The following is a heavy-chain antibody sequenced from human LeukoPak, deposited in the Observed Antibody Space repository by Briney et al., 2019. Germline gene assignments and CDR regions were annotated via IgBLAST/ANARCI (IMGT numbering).Heavy chain of an antibody. CDR3: AKDSCLTMDRGVREYFQH. CDR2: INGSGGST. D-gene: IGHD3-10*01. CDR1: GFTFSSCS. Sequence: GRSLRLSCAASGFTFSSCSMSWVRQAPGKGLEWVSAINGSGGSTYYADSVKGRFTISRDNSKNTLCLQMNSLIAEDTAVYYCAKDSCLTMDRGVREYFQHWGQGTLVTVSS. J-gene: IGHJ1*01. V-gene: IGHV3-23*01.